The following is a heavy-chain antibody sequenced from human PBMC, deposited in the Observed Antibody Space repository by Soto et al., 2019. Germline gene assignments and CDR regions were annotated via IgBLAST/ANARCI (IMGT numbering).Heavy chain of an antibody. CDR2: VHSSGIT. Sequence: YWSWIRQPPRKGLEWIGYVHSSGITNYNPSLKRRVTISVDTSRNQFSLRLSSVTAADTAVYYCARGLTMGQLPSHFDHWGQGTLVTVSS. D-gene: IGHD3-16*01. CDR3: ARGLTMGQLPSHFDH. V-gene: IGHV4-59*01. J-gene: IGHJ5*02. CDR1: Y.